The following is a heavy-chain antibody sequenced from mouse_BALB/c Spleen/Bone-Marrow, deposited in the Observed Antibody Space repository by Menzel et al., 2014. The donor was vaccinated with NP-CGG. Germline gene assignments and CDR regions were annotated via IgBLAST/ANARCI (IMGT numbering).Heavy chain of an antibody. CDR1: GFNIKDTY. CDR2: IDPANGNT. CDR3: ARNYGYGKSFAY. V-gene: IGHV14-3*02. D-gene: IGHD2-2*01. Sequence: VQLKQSGAELVKPGASVKLSCKASGFNIKDTYMHWVKQRPEQGLEWIGRIDPANGNTKYDPKFQGKATITADTSSNTAYLQLSSLTSEDTAVYYCARNYGYGKSFAYWGQGTLVTVSA. J-gene: IGHJ3*01.